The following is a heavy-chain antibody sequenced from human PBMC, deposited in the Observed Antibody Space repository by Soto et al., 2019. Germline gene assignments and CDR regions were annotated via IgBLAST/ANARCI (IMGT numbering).Heavy chain of an antibody. V-gene: IGHV4-39*01. CDR1: SASLSSSTYY. CDR3: ASSSPFHY. D-gene: IGHD6-6*01. Sequence: LSLTCSVSSASLSSSTYYWSWIRQPPGRGPEWIGSIYYSGNTYYKPSLKSRVSISIDTSRNQFSLRLTSVTAADTGVYYCASSSPFHYWGPGILVTVSS. CDR2: IYYSGNT. J-gene: IGHJ4*02.